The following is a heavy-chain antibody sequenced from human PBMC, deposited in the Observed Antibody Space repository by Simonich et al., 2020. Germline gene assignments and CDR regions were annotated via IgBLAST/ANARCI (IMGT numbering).Heavy chain of an antibody. J-gene: IGHJ4*02. CDR1: GFTFSSYS. D-gene: IGHD3-3*01. Sequence: EVQLVESGGGLVKPGGSLRLSCAASGFTFSSYSMNWVRQAPGKGVEWVPSIISSSSYIDYADSVKGRFTISRDNAKNSLYLQMNSLRAEDTAVYYCARKRFLEWFFDYWGQGTLVTVSS. CDR2: IISSSSYI. CDR3: ARKRFLEWFFDY. V-gene: IGHV3-21*01.